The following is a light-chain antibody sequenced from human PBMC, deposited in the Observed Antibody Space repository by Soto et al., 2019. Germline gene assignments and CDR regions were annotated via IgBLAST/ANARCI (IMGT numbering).Light chain of an antibody. CDR3: QQTYTTPEIT. V-gene: IGKV1-5*02. Sequence: EIQMTQSRPSLSASVGDGVTIICRASQSVSARLAWYQQKPGKAPKVLIYDASSWAGGVPSRFSGSGSGTDFTLTISSLQPEDFAIYYCQQTYTTPEITFGQGTRLEIK. J-gene: IGKJ5*01. CDR2: DAS. CDR1: QSVSAR.